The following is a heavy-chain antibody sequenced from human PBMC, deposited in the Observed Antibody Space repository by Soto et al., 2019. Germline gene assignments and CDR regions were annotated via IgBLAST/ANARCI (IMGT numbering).Heavy chain of an antibody. CDR1: GGTFSSYA. D-gene: IGHD6-13*01. Sequence: QVQLVQSGAEVKKPGSSVKVSCKASGGTFSSYAISWVRQAPGQGLEWLGGIIPIFGTANYAQKFQGIVTITADKSTSTAYMELSSLRSEDTAVYYCASRSSSAGTYHYYYYGMDVWGQGTTVTVSS. CDR3: ASRSSSAGTYHYYYYGMDV. J-gene: IGHJ6*02. V-gene: IGHV1-69*06. CDR2: IIPIFGTA.